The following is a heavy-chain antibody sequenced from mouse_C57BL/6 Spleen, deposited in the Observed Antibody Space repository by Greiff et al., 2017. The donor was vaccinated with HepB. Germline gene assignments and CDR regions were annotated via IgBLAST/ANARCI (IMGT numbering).Heavy chain of an antibody. J-gene: IGHJ3*01. CDR3: TSSSYGAY. CDR1: GFTFSDAW. V-gene: IGHV6-6*01. CDR2: IRNKANNHAT. Sequence: EVQLQQSGGGLVQPGGSMKLSCAASGFTFSDAWMDWVRQSPEKGLEWVAEIRNKANNHATYYAESVKGRFTISRDDSKSSVYLQMNSLRAEDTGMYYCTSSSYGAYWGQGTLVTVSA. D-gene: IGHD1-1*01.